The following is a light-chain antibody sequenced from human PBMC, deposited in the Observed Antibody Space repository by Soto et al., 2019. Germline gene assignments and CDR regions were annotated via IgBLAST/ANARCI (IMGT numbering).Light chain of an antibody. Sequence: QSALTRPASVSGSPGQSITISCPGNSSDVGGYNYVSWYQQHPGKAPKLMIYDVSNRPSGVSNRFSGSKSGNTASLTISGLQAEDEADYYCSSYTSSSTYVFGTGTKVTVL. CDR3: SSYTSSSTYV. CDR2: DVS. V-gene: IGLV2-14*01. J-gene: IGLJ1*01. CDR1: SSDVGGYNY.